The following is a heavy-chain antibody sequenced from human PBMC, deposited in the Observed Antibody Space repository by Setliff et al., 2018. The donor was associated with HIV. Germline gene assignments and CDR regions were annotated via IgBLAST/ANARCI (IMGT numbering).Heavy chain of an antibody. D-gene: IGHD2-15*01. CDR1: GDSITRSTYY. Sequence: PSETLSLTCTVSGDSITRSTYYWGWIRQPPGKGLQWIGSTHYTGNTYSNPSLKSRVTISVDASKNQISLKLTSVTAADTAIYFCAREADGIDYWGQGSLVTVSS. V-gene: IGHV4-39*02. CDR2: THYTGNT. J-gene: IGHJ4*02. CDR3: AREADGIDY.